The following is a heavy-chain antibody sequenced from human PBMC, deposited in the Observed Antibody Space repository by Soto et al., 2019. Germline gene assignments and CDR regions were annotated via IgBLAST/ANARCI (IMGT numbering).Heavy chain of an antibody. CDR1: GFTFSSYA. D-gene: IGHD2-2*01. CDR2: ISGYGDNT. CDR3: AKDRSWVVVGPGAADFDY. Sequence: EVQLLESGGGLVQPGGSLRLSCAASGFTFSSYAMSWVRQAPGKGLEWVSAISGYGDNTYYADSVKGRFTISRDNSKNTLYLQMNSLRAEDTALYHCAKDRSWVVVGPGAADFDYWGQGTQATVSS. V-gene: IGHV3-23*01. J-gene: IGHJ4*02.